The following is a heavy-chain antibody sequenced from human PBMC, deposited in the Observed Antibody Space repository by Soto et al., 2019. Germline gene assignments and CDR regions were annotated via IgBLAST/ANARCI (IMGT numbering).Heavy chain of an antibody. J-gene: IGHJ3*02. Sequence: GASVKVSCKASGGTFSSYAISWVQQAPGQGLEWMGGIIPIFGTANYAQKFQGRVTITADESTSTAYMELSSLRSEDTAVYYCAREVRGAFDIWGQGTMVTVS. CDR1: GGTFSSYA. D-gene: IGHD3-16*01. V-gene: IGHV1-69*13. CDR3: AREVRGAFDI. CDR2: IIPIFGTA.